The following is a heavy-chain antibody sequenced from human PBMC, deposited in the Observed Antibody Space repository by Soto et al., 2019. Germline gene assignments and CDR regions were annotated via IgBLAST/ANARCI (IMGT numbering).Heavy chain of an antibody. V-gene: IGHV1-69*13. CDR3: ARGPRYCSGGSCYPYYFDY. CDR2: IIPIFGTA. D-gene: IGHD2-15*01. CDR1: GGTFSSYA. Sequence: SVKVSCKASGGTFSSYAISWVRQAPGQGLEWMGGIIPIFGTANYAQKFQGRVTITADESTSTAYMELSSLRSEDTAVYYCARGPRYCSGGSCYPYYFDYWGQGTLVTVSS. J-gene: IGHJ4*02.